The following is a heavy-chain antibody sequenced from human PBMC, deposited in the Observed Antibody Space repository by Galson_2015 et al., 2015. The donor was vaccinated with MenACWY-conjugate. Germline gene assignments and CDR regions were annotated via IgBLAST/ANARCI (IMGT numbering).Heavy chain of an antibody. J-gene: IGHJ5*02. CDR2: IYYSGST. CDR3: ARMIRDWFDP. D-gene: IGHD3-22*01. Sequence: ETLSLTCTVSGGSISSSSYYWGWIRQPPGKGLEWIGSIYYSGSTYYNPSLKSRVTISVDTSKNQFSLKLSSVTAADTAVYYCARMIRDWFDPWGQGTLVTVSS. CDR1: GGSISSSSYY. V-gene: IGHV4-39*07.